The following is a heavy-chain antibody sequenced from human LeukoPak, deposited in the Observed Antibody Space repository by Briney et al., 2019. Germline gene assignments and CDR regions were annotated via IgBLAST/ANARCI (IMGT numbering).Heavy chain of an antibody. J-gene: IGHJ5*02. CDR3: ARVRSIAARRAKKTNWFDP. CDR2: MNPNSGNT. Sequence: GASVKVSCKASGYTFTSYDINWVRQATGQGLEWMGWMNPNSGNTGYAQKFQGRVTMTRNTSISTVYMELSSLRSEDTAVYYCARVRSIAARRAKKTNWFDPWGQGTLVTVSS. D-gene: IGHD6-6*01. CDR1: GYTFTSYD. V-gene: IGHV1-8*01.